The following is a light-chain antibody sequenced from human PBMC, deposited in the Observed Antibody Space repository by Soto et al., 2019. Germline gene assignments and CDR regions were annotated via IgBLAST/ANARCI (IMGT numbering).Light chain of an antibody. CDR2: ASS. J-gene: IGKJ1*01. CDR1: QGIRND. V-gene: IGKV1-6*02. Sequence: AIQMTQSPSSLSASVGARVTITCRASQGIRNDLGCYQQKPGKAPKLLIYASSSLQSGVPSRFSGSGSGTDFTLTISSLQPEDFATYYCLQDYNYPWTFGQGTKVDIK. CDR3: LQDYNYPWT.